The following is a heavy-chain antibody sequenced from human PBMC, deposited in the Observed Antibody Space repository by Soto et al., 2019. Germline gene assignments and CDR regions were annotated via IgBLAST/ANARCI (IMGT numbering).Heavy chain of an antibody. D-gene: IGHD3-10*01. CDR3: AFGEESRYYYYGMDV. CDR1: GFTFGDHY. J-gene: IGHJ6*02. Sequence: GGSLRLSCAVSGFTFGDHYIDWVRQAPGKGLEWVGRIRNKTHSYSTAYAASVKGRFTFSRDDSKNSVYLQMNSLRAEDTAVYYCAFGEESRYYYYGMDVWGQGTTVTVSS. V-gene: IGHV3-72*01. CDR2: IRNKTHSYST.